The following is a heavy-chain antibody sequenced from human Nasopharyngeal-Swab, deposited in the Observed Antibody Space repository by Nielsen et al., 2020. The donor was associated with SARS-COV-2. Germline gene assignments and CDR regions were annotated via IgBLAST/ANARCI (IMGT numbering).Heavy chain of an antibody. D-gene: IGHD4-17*01. V-gene: IGHV4-39*01. J-gene: IGHJ5*02. CDR3: ARLGYGDSNWFDP. CDR2: IYYSGST. Sequence: WIRQPPGKGLEWIGSIYYSGSTYYNPSLKSRVTIPVDTSKNQSSLKLSSVTAADTAVYYCARLGYGDSNWFDPWGQGTLVTVSS.